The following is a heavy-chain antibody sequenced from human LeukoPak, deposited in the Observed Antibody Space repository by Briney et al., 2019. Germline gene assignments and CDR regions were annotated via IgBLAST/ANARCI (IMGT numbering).Heavy chain of an antibody. CDR1: GFTFSAYA. CDR3: AKSQWLAQEGFDY. D-gene: IGHD6-19*01. Sequence: GGSLRLSCAASGFTFSAYAMHWVRQAPGRRLEYVSSINSNGGSTYYANSVRGRFTVSRDNSKNTLYLQIDSLRAEDMAVYFCAKSQWLAQEGFDYWGQGTLVTVSS. V-gene: IGHV3-64*01. J-gene: IGHJ4*02. CDR2: INSNGGST.